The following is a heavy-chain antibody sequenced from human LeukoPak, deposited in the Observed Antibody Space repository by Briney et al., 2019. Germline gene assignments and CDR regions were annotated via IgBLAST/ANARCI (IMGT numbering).Heavy chain of an antibody. CDR3: AKDMGATGFGAFDI. Sequence: GGSLRLSCAASGFTFSDYYMSWIRQAPGKGLEWVSYISSSGSTIYYADSVKGRFTISRDNAKNSLYLQMNSLRAEDTALYYCAKDMGATGFGAFDIWGQGTMVTVSS. V-gene: IGHV3-11*01. CDR2: ISSSGSTI. D-gene: IGHD1-26*01. J-gene: IGHJ3*02. CDR1: GFTFSDYY.